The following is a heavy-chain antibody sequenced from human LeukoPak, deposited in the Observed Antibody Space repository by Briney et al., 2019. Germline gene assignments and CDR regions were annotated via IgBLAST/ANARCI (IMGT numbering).Heavy chain of an antibody. V-gene: IGHV3-30*02. CDR2: IQNDESRT. Sequence: GGSLRLSCAASGFAFSAYGMHWVRQAPGKGLEWLAYIQNDESRTHYTDSVKGRFTISRDICKRTLYLQMNRLRPEDTAVYYCAKQQLTKLDANFDYWGQGNLVTVSS. J-gene: IGHJ4*02. D-gene: IGHD1-1*01. CDR3: AKQQLTKLDANFDY. CDR1: GFAFSAYG.